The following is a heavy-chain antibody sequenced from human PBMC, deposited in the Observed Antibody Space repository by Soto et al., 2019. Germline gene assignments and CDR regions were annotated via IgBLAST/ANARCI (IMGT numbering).Heavy chain of an antibody. CDR3: ARSNGDYGDY. D-gene: IGHD4-17*01. CDR1: GDSISSYY. J-gene: IGHJ4*02. Sequence: SETLSLTCTVSGDSISSYYWSWIRQPPGKGLEWIGYIYYSGSTNYNPSLKSRVTISVDTSKNQFSLKLSSVTAADTAVYYCARSNGDYGDYWSRGTLVTVSS. V-gene: IGHV4-59*01. CDR2: IYYSGST.